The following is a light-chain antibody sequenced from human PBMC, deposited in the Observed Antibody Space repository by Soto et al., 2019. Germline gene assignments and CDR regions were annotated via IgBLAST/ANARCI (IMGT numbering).Light chain of an antibody. CDR1: QSVSSY. V-gene: IGKV3-11*01. CDR2: DAS. J-gene: IGKJ4*01. CDR3: QQRSSWPRALT. Sequence: EIVLTQSPATLSLSPGERATLSCRASQSVSSYLTWYQQKPGQAPRLLIYDASNRATGILARFSGSGSGTDFTLTISSLEPEDFAVYYCQQRSSWPRALTFGGGTKVEIK.